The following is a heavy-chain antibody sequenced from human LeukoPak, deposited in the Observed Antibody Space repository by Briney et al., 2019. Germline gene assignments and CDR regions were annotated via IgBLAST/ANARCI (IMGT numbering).Heavy chain of an antibody. J-gene: IGHJ4*02. Sequence: GRSLRLSCAASGFTLSNYGMHWVRQAPGKGLEWVAVIWDDGNNKNYADSVKGRFTISRDNSKNTLYLQMNSLRVEDTAVYYCVRDPCSGGSCYSAYWGQGTQVTVSS. CDR1: GFTLSNYG. CDR2: IWDDGNNK. D-gene: IGHD2-15*01. V-gene: IGHV3-33*01. CDR3: VRDPCSGGSCYSAY.